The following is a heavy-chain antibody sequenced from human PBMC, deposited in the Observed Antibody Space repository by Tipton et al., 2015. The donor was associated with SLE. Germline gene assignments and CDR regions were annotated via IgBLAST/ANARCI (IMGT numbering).Heavy chain of an antibody. Sequence: SLRLSCAASGFTFDDFGLSWVRQVSGKGLEWVSGITWDGGSTAYGDSAEGRFTISRDNAKNSLYLQMNSLRAEDTALYYCARDYISVAGPSLDYWGQGTLVTVSS. V-gene: IGHV3-20*04. D-gene: IGHD6-19*01. CDR2: ITWDGGST. CDR3: ARDYISVAGPSLDY. J-gene: IGHJ4*02. CDR1: GFTFDDFG.